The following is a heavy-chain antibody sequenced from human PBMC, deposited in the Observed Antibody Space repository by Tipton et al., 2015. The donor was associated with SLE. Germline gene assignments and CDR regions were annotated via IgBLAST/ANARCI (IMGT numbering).Heavy chain of an antibody. D-gene: IGHD3-22*01. CDR3: ARAMSRYYHDSSGYYPYFDY. Sequence: TLSLTCTVSGGSISSHYWSWIRQPPGKGLEWIGYIYYSGSTNYNPSLKSRVTISVDTSKNQFSLKLSSVTAADTAVYYCARAMSRYYHDSSGYYPYFDYWGQGTLVTVSS. CDR2: IYYSGST. V-gene: IGHV4-59*11. CDR1: GGSISSHY. J-gene: IGHJ4*02.